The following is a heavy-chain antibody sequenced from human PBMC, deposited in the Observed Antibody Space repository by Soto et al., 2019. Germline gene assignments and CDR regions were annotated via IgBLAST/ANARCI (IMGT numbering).Heavy chain of an antibody. Sequence: QITLKESGPTLVKPTQTLTLTCTFSGFSLSTSGVGVGWIRQPPGKALEWLALIYWDDDKRYSPSLKSRLTITKDTSKNQVVLTMTNMDPVDTATYYCAREQRVLLWFGELLGFAPWGQGTLVTVSS. V-gene: IGHV2-5*02. CDR2: IYWDDDK. CDR3: AREQRVLLWFGELLGFAP. CDR1: GFSLSTSGVG. J-gene: IGHJ5*02. D-gene: IGHD3-10*01.